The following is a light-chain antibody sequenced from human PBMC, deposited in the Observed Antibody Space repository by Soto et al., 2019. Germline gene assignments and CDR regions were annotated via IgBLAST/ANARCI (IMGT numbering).Light chain of an antibody. Sequence: QSALTQPPSASGSLGQSVTISCTGSSSDVGGYNFVSWYQQHPGKAPKLMIYEVSNRPSGVSNRFSGSKSGNTASLTISGLQAEDEADYYCSSYTSSSTLLYVFGTGTKLTVL. V-gene: IGLV2-14*01. J-gene: IGLJ1*01. CDR3: SSYTSSSTLLYV. CDR2: EVS. CDR1: SSDVGGYNF.